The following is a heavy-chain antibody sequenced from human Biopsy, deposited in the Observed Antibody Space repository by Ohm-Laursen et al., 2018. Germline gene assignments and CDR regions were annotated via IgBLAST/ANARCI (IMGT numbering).Heavy chain of an antibody. CDR3: AKDQGYYYDRSVYYYFDY. J-gene: IGHJ4*02. CDR2: ITSSGDTT. Sequence: SLRLSCTASGFTFSSYAMSWVRQAPGKGLEWVSAITSSGDTTYYSDSVKGRFTISRDSSKITLHLQMNSLRAEDTAVYYCAKDQGYYYDRSVYYYFDYWGQGTLVTVSS. D-gene: IGHD3-22*01. CDR1: GFTFSSYA. V-gene: IGHV3-23*01.